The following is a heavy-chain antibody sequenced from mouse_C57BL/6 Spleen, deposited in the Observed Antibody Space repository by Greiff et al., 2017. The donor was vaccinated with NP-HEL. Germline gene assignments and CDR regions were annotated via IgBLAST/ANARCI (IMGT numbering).Heavy chain of an antibody. D-gene: IGHD3-2*02. V-gene: IGHV1-18*01. J-gene: IGHJ2*01. Sequence: VHVKQSGPELVKPGPSVKIPCKASGYTFTDYNMDWVKQTQGKSLVWMGDINPNNGGTTYNQKFKRKATLTVDKSSSTAYMELRSLTSEDTAVYYCARVEAAQATFDYWGQGTTLTVSS. CDR2: INPNNGGT. CDR1: GYTFTDYN. CDR3: ARVEAAQATFDY.